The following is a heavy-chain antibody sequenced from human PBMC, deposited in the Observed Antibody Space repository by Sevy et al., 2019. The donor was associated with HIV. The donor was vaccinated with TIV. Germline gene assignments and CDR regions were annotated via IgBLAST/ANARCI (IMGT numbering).Heavy chain of an antibody. J-gene: IGHJ6*02. D-gene: IGHD4-17*01. CDR2: IYXSXST. V-gene: IGHV4-4*07. CDR3: ARDPVYGGKXYYXXXXXX. CDR1: GGSISXYY. Sequence: SETLSLTCTVSGGSISXYYWXWIRQPAGKXLEWIGRIYXSXSTNYNPSLKSRVTMSVDTSKNQFSLKLSSVTAADTXVYYCARDPVYGGKXYYXXXXXXWGXXXTVTVSS.